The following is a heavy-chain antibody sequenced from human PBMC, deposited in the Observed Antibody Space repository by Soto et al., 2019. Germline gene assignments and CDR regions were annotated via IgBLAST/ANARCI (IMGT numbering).Heavy chain of an antibody. J-gene: IGHJ6*03. CDR2: ISGSGGST. V-gene: IGHV3-23*01. D-gene: IGHD6-19*01. Sequence: EVQLLESGGGLVQPGGSLRLSCAASGFTFSSYAMSWVRQAPGKGLEWVSAISGSGGSTYYADSVKGRFTISRDNSKNTLYLQMNSRRAEDTAVYYCAKEGVGSGWGFLGYYYYYMDVWGKGTTVTVSS. CDR1: GFTFSSYA. CDR3: AKEGVGSGWGFLGYYYYYMDV.